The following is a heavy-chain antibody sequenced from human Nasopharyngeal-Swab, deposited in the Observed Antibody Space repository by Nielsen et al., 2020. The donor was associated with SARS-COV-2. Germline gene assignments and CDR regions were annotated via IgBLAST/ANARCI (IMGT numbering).Heavy chain of an antibody. CDR3: ARWASAAWQNGFDP. CDR2: INHSGST. CDR1: GGSFSGYY. Sequence: SETLSLPCAVYGGSFSGYYWSWIRQPPGKGLEWIGEINHSGSTNYNPSLKSRVTISVDTSKNQFSLKLSSVTAADTAVYYCARWASAAWQNGFDPWGQGTLVTVSS. V-gene: IGHV4-34*01. J-gene: IGHJ5*02. D-gene: IGHD2-2*01.